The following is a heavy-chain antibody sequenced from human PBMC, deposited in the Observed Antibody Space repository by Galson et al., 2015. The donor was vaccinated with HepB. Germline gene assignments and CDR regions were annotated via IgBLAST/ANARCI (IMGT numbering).Heavy chain of an antibody. CDR2: IRSKGYGGTT. D-gene: IGHD3-10*01. CDR1: GFTFGDYA. V-gene: IGHV3-49*03. J-gene: IGHJ4*02. Sequence: SLRLSCAASGFTFGDYAMSWFRQAPGKGLEWVGFIRSKGYGGTTEYAASVKGRFTISRDDSTSIAYLQMNSLKTEDTAVYYCTKAALRSYYYLAYWGQGTLVTVSS. CDR3: TKAALRSYYYLAY.